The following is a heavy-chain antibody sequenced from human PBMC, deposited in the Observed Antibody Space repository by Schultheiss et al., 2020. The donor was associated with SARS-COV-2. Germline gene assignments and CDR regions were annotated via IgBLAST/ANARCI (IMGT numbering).Heavy chain of an antibody. Sequence: ASVKVSCKASGYTFTSYGISWVRQAPGQGLEWMGWISAYNGNTNYAQKLQGRVTITRDTSASTAYMELSSLRSEDTAVYYCARGWVAATRATDYWGQGTLVTVSS. D-gene: IGHD2-15*01. J-gene: IGHJ4*02. CDR1: GYTFTSYG. CDR2: ISAYNGNT. V-gene: IGHV1-18*01. CDR3: ARGWVAATRATDY.